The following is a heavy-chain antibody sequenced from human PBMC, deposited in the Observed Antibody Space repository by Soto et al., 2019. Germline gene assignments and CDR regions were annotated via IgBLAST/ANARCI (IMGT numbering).Heavy chain of an antibody. CDR2: IYYSGST. Sequence: QLQLQESGPGLVKPSETLSLTCTVSGGSISSSSYYWGWIRQPPGKGLEGIGSIYYSGSTYYNPSLKSRVTISVDTSKNQFPLKLSSVTAADTAVYYCARHVGITFGGVIVSHWYFDLWGRGTLVTVSS. D-gene: IGHD3-16*02. J-gene: IGHJ2*01. V-gene: IGHV4-39*01. CDR3: ARHVGITFGGVIVSHWYFDL. CDR1: GGSISSSSYY.